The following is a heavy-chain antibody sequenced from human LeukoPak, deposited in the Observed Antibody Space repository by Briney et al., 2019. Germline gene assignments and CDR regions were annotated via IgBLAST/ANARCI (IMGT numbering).Heavy chain of an antibody. CDR3: ARDGGKYYYDSSGYLEYFQH. V-gene: IGHV1-69*05. J-gene: IGHJ1*01. D-gene: IGHD3-22*01. Sequence: SVKVSCKASGGTFSSYAISWVRQAPGQGLEWMGRIIPIFGTANYAQKFQGRVMITTDESTSTAYMELSSLRSEDTAVYYCARDGGKYYYDSSGYLEYFQHWGQGTLVTVSS. CDR2: IIPIFGTA. CDR1: GGTFSSYA.